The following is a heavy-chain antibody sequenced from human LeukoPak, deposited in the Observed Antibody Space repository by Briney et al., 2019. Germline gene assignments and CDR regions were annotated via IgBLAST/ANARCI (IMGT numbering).Heavy chain of an antibody. J-gene: IGHJ4*02. CDR1: GHTFTGYY. V-gene: IGHV1-2*02. Sequence: ASVKVSCKASGHTFTGYYMHWERQAPGQGLEWMGWINPNSGGTNYAQKFQGRVTMTRDTSISTAYMELSRLRSDDTAVYYCARGTAAGTAPRDYWGQGTLVTVSS. CDR2: INPNSGGT. CDR3: ARGTAAGTAPRDY. D-gene: IGHD6-13*01.